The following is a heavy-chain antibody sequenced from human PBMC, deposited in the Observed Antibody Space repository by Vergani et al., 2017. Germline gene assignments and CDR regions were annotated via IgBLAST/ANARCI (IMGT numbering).Heavy chain of an antibody. V-gene: IGHV5-51*01. CDR1: GYIFSNFW. J-gene: IGHJ3*01. CDR2: IYPGDSEV. Sequence: EKQLVQSGSETKKPGESLKISCQAFGYIFSNFWIGWVRQRPGRGLEWMGIIYPGDSEVKSNPTFRGQVIFSVDTSVNTAYLQWRSLQASDTATYFWAIGGDGSENGGALQLWGQGTNITVSS. CDR3: AIGGDGSENGGALQL. D-gene: IGHD3-10*01.